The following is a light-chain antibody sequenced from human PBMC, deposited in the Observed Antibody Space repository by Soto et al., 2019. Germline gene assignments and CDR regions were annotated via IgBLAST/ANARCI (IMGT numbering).Light chain of an antibody. CDR3: QKYNSPPPLT. J-gene: IGKJ4*01. CDR1: QGISNY. V-gene: IGKV1-27*01. CDR2: AAS. Sequence: DIQMTQSPSSLSASIGDRVTITCRASQGISNYLAWYQQKPGKVPKLLIYAASTLQSGVPSRFSGSGSGTDFTLTISSLQPEDVATYYCQKYNSPPPLTFGGGTKVEIK.